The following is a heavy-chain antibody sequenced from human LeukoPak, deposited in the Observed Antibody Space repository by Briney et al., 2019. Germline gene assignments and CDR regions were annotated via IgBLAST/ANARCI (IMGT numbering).Heavy chain of an antibody. Sequence: PSETLSLTGTVSGGSVSSTNDYWSWIRQPPGKGLEWVGFFSYNVHSDYNPSLKSRVTISVDTSKNQFSLRLSSVTAADTAIYYCGRVPAAGTGPDYWGQGTLVTVSS. CDR2: FSYNVHS. V-gene: IGHV4-61*01. D-gene: IGHD6-13*01. CDR1: GGSVSSTNDY. CDR3: GRVPAAGTGPDY. J-gene: IGHJ4*02.